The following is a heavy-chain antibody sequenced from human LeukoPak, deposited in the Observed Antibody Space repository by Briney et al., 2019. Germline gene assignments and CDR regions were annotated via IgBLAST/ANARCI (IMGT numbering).Heavy chain of an antibody. J-gene: IGHJ6*02. D-gene: IGHD5-24*01. CDR2: ISASGGST. Sequence: PGGSLRLSCAASGFTFSSYAMSWVRQAPGKGLEWGSSISASGGSTYYADSAKGRFTISRDNSTNTLYMKMNSLRPEDTAVYYCAKDRTRLQSGGNYYYGMDVWGQGTTVTVSS. CDR1: GFTFSSYA. CDR3: AKDRTRLQSGGNYYYGMDV. V-gene: IGHV3-23*01.